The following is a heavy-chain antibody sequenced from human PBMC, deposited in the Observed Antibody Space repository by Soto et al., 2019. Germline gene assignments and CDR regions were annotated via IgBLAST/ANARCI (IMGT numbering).Heavy chain of an antibody. CDR3: ARRGSTNQNYYMDV. CDR1: GYTFTGYY. V-gene: IGHV1-2*04. D-gene: IGHD2-2*01. CDR2: INPNSGGT. Sequence: ASVKVSCKASGYTFTGYYMHWVRQAPGQGLEWMGWINPNSGGTNYAQKFQGWVTMTRDTSISTAYMELSRLRSDDTAVYYCARRGSTNQNYYMDVWGKGTTVTVSS. J-gene: IGHJ6*03.